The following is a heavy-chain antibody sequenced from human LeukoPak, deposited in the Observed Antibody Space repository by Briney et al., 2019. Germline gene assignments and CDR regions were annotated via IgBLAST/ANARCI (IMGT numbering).Heavy chain of an antibody. CDR2: VSNDGNNK. CDR1: GFTFSTYS. D-gene: IGHD2-2*01. CDR3: ARDYIVPAGPYQFDY. V-gene: IGHV3-30-3*01. Sequence: GGSLRLSCAASGFTFSTYSMHWVRQAPGKGLEWVAVVSNDGNNKYYADSVKGRFTISRDNSKNTLYLQMNSLRVEDTAVYYCARDYIVPAGPYQFDYWGQGTLVTVSS. J-gene: IGHJ4*02.